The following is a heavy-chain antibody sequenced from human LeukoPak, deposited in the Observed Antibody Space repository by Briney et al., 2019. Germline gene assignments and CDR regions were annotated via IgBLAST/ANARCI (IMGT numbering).Heavy chain of an antibody. CDR3: ARGLGEFASAPDS. D-gene: IGHD6-6*01. Sequence: RTGGSLRLSCAASGFSFSSFGMSWVRQAPGKGLEWVSAIFGSGFTTYYADSVRGRFIISRDNSKNRLFLQVNSLRVEDTAVYYCARGLGEFASAPDSWGQGTLVTVSS. J-gene: IGHJ5*01. CDR1: GFSFSSFG. V-gene: IGHV3-23*01. CDR2: IFGSGFTT.